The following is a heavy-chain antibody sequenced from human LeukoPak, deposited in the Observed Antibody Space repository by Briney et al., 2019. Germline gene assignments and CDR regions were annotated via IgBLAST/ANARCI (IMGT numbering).Heavy chain of an antibody. CDR2: ITGNGDAA. D-gene: IGHD5-18*01. CDR1: GFIFTNYA. J-gene: IGHJ4*02. V-gene: IGHV3-23*01. Sequence: GGSLRLSCAASGFIFTNYAMSWVRQAPGKGLEWVSTITGNGDAAYYADSVKGRFTISRDNSRNTLYLQMSSLGADDTAAYYCEKDLTAMTNFDSWGQGTLVTVSS. CDR3: EKDLTAMTNFDS.